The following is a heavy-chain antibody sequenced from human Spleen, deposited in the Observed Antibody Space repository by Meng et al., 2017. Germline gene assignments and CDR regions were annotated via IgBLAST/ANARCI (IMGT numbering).Heavy chain of an antibody. J-gene: IGHJ5*02. V-gene: IGHV4-30-2*05. CDR1: GGSISSGAYS. D-gene: IGHD2-2*01. CDR2: IYYSGTA. Sequence: QLQLQESGSGLVKPSRTLSLTCTVSGGSISSGAYSWSWIRQPPGKGLEWIGYIYYSGTAYYNPSLRSRVTISVDTSKNQFSLELTSVTVADTAVYYCARVSSASSHPRFDPWGQGTLVTVSS. CDR3: ARVSSASSHPRFDP.